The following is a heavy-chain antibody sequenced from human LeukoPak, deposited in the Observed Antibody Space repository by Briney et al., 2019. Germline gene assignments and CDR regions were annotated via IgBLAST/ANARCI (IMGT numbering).Heavy chain of an antibody. D-gene: IGHD2-2*01. CDR1: GYSFTTYW. CDR2: IHPGDFDT. J-gene: IGHJ4*02. CDR3: ARHLSSITSCPNY. Sequence: GESLKISCKGSGYSFTTYWIGWVRQMPGKGLEWMGMIHPGDFDTKYSPPFQGQVTISADKPVSTAYLHWSSLKASDTAIYYCARHLSSITSCPNYWGQGTLVTVSS. V-gene: IGHV5-51*01.